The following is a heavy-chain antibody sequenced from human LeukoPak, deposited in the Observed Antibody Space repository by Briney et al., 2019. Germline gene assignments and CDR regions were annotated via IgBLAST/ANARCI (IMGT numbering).Heavy chain of an antibody. Sequence: PGGSLRLSCAASGFTFSNAWMSWVRQAPGKGLEWVGLVKSKSDGGTTDYAAPVKGRFTISRDDSKNTLYLQMNSLKTEDTAVYYCTDPDYGDSYFGYWGQGTLVTVSS. CDR1: GFTFSNAW. J-gene: IGHJ4*02. CDR3: TDPDYGDSYFGY. D-gene: IGHD4-17*01. CDR2: VKSKSDGGTT. V-gene: IGHV3-15*01.